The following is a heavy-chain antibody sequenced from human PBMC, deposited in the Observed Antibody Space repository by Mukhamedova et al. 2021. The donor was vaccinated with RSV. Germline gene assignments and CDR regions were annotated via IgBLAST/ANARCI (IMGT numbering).Heavy chain of an antibody. D-gene: IGHD2-15*01. CDR3: ARDDTIGYCSCCSCCFDY. J-gene: IGHJ4*02. V-gene: IGHV1-18*01. CDR2: ISAYNGNT. Sequence: MGWISAYNGNTNYAQKLQGRVTMTTDTSTSTASMELRSLRSDDPAVYYCARDDTIGYCSCCSCCFDYWGQGPLVTVSS.